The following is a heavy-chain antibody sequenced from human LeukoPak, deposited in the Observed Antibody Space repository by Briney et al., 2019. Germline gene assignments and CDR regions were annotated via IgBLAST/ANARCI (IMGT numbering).Heavy chain of an antibody. CDR3: ARRVGYDSSGYYYVSTGSLVY. CDR2: INPNSGGT. V-gene: IGHV1-2*06. Sequence: ASVKVSCKASGYTFTSYYMHWVRQAPGQGLEWMGRINPNSGGTNYAQKFQGRVTMTRDTSISTAYMELSRLRSDDTAVYYCARRVGYDSSGYYYVSTGSLVYWGQGTLVTVSS. J-gene: IGHJ4*02. D-gene: IGHD3-22*01. CDR1: GYTFTSYY.